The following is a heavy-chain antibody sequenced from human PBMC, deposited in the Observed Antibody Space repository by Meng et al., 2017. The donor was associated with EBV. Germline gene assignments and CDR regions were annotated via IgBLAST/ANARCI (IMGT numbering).Heavy chain of an antibody. Sequence: VTRGHVGAEVKKPGASWKVACKATGYTFTCYYMHWVRQAPGQGLEWMGRINPNSGGTNYAQKFQGRVTMTRDTSISTAYMELSRLRSDDTAVYYCARVGIAVAGTGDYWGQGTLVTVSS. V-gene: IGHV1-2*06. D-gene: IGHD6-19*01. CDR2: INPNSGGT. J-gene: IGHJ4*02. CDR1: GYTFTCYY. CDR3: ARVGIAVAGTGDY.